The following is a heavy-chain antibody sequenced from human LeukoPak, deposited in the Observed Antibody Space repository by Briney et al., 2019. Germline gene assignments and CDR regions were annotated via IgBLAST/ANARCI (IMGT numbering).Heavy chain of an antibody. D-gene: IGHD3-10*01. CDR3: ARGSYYYGSGSYGGDY. V-gene: IGHV1-2*06. CDR2: INPNSGGT. J-gene: IGHJ4*02. Sequence: ASVKDSCKASGYTFTGYYMHWVRQAPGQGLEWMGRINPNSGGTNYAQKFQGRVTMTRDTSISTAYMELSRLRSDDTAVYYCARGSYYYGSGSYGGDYWGQGTLVTVSS. CDR1: GYTFTGYY.